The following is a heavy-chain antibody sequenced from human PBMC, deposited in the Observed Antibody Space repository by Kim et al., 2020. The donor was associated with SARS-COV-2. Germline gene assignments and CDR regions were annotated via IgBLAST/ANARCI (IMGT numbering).Heavy chain of an antibody. J-gene: IGHJ5*02. V-gene: IGHV3-15*01. CDR1: GFTFSNGW. D-gene: IGHD6-25*01. Sequence: GGSLRLSCAASGFTFSNGWMSWVRQAPGKGLEWVGRIKSKSDGGTTDYAAPVKDRFTISRDDSKNTLFLQMNSLKTEDTAMYYCTTLINVAARGSWGLGTLVTVSS. CDR3: TTLINVAARGS. CDR2: IKSKSDGGTT.